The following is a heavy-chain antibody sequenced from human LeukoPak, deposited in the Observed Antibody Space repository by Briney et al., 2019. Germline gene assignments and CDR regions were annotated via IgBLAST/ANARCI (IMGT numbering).Heavy chain of an antibody. CDR1: GGSLSGYY. Sequence: SETLSLTCAIHGGSLSGYYWSWIRQSPGKGLEWIGEINGSGNSNYNPSLKSRVTISIDTSKNQFSLKLTSVTAADTALYYCARAPRVGQRGPRWLAPWGRGTLATVSS. V-gene: IGHV4-34*01. CDR2: INGSGNS. CDR3: ARAPRVGQRGPRWLAP. J-gene: IGHJ5*02. D-gene: IGHD1-26*01.